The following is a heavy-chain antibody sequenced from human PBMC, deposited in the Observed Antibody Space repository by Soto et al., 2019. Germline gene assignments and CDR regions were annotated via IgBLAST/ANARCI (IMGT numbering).Heavy chain of an antibody. CDR1: GYTFTSYG. CDR3: ARDREVSSGPHYYYYYGMDV. V-gene: IGHV1-18*01. J-gene: IGHJ6*02. CDR2: ISAYNGNT. D-gene: IGHD6-19*01. Sequence: ASVKVSCKASGYTFTSYGISWVRRAPGQGLEWMGWISAYNGNTNYAQKLQGRVTMTTDTSTSTAYMELRSLRSDDTAVYYCARDREVSSGPHYYYYYGMDVWGQGTTVTVSS.